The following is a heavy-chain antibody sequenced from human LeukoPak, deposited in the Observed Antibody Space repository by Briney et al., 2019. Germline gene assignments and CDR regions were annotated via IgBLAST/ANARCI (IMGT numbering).Heavy chain of an antibody. CDR3: AKDQYCTSTSCYVGY. CDR2: INVSGGST. Sequence: GGSLRLSVAALDFTFSNYAMSWFRQAPGKGLEGVSGINVSGGSTFYADSVRGRFTISRDNSKNTLYLQMNSLRAEDTAVYYCAKDQYCTSTSCYVGYWGQGTLVTVSS. J-gene: IGHJ4*02. V-gene: IGHV3-23*01. CDR1: DFTFSNYA. D-gene: IGHD2-2*01.